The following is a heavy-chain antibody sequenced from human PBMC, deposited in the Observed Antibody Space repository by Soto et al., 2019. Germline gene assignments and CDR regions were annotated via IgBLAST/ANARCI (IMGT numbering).Heavy chain of an antibody. J-gene: IGHJ3*02. CDR3: AKDRNEYSSSKDAFDI. CDR2: ISGSGDST. CDR1: GFTFSSYA. Sequence: GESLKISCAASGFTFSSYAMSWVRQAPGKGLEWVSAISGSGDSTYYADSVKGRFTISRDNSKNTLYLQMNSLRAEDTAVYYCAKDRNEYSSSKDAFDIWGQGTMVTVSS. V-gene: IGHV3-23*01. D-gene: IGHD6-6*01.